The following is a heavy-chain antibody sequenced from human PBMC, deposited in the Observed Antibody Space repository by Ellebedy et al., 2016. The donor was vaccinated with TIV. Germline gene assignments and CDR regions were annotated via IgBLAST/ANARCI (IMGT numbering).Heavy chain of an antibody. CDR2: IYTSGST. D-gene: IGHD3-10*01. J-gene: IGHJ1*01. CDR1: GGSISSYY. V-gene: IGHV4-4*07. CDR3: ARGRGMVPREGFQH. Sequence: SETLSLXCTVSGGSISSYYWSWIRQPPGKGLEWIGRIYTSGSTNYNPSLKSRVTMSVDTSKNQFSLKLSSVTAADTAVYYCARGRGMVPREGFQHWGQGTLVTVSS.